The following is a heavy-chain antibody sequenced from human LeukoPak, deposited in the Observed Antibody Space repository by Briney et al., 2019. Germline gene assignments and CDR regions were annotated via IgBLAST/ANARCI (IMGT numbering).Heavy chain of an antibody. CDR2: ISSNGGST. Sequence: PGGSLRLSCSASGFTFSRYAMHWVRQAPGKGLEYVSAISSNGGSTYYADSVKGRFAISRDNSKNTLYLQMSSLRAEDTAVYYCVKDGSGSYYTYYFDYWGQGTLVTVSS. V-gene: IGHV3-64D*06. CDR3: VKDGSGSYYTYYFDY. CDR1: GFTFSRYA. D-gene: IGHD3-10*01. J-gene: IGHJ4*02.